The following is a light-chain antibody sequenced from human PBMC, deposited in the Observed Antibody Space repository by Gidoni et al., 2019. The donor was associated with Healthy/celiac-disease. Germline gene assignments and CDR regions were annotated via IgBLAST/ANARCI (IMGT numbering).Light chain of an antibody. CDR3: QQRSNWPIT. Sequence: IVLTQSPATLSLSPGERATLSCRDSQSVSSHLAWYQQKPGQAPRLLIDDASNRATGVPARFSGSGSGTDFTLTISSLEPEDFAVYYCQQRSNWPITFGQGTRLEIK. J-gene: IGKJ5*01. CDR2: DAS. CDR1: QSVSSH. V-gene: IGKV3-11*01.